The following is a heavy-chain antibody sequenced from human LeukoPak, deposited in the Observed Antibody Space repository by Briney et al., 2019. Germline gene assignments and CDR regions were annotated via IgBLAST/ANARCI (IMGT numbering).Heavy chain of an antibody. CDR3: AKDLYTYGTTPLDY. D-gene: IGHD5-18*01. Sequence: PGGSLRLSCAASGFTFSSYAMSWVRQAPGKGLEWVSSISGSGNTYFADSVKGRFTFSRDISTNTLYLQMNSLRAEDTAVYYCAKDLYTYGTTPLDYWGQGTLVTVSS. V-gene: IGHV3-23*01. J-gene: IGHJ4*02. CDR1: GFTFSSYA. CDR2: ISGSGNT.